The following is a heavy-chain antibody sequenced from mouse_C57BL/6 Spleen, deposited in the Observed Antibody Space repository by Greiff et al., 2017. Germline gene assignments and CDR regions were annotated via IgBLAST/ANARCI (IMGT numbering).Heavy chain of an antibody. D-gene: IGHD2-4*01. CDR2: IDPEDGDT. CDR1: GFNIKDYY. CDR3: TTGRLRGFAY. Sequence: VQLQQSGAELVRPGASVKLSCTASGFNIKDYYMHWVKQRPEQGLEWIGRIDPEDGDTDYAPKFQGKATMTADTSYNTAYLQLSSLTAEDTAVYYCTTGRLRGFAYWGQGTLVTVSA. J-gene: IGHJ3*01. V-gene: IGHV14-1*01.